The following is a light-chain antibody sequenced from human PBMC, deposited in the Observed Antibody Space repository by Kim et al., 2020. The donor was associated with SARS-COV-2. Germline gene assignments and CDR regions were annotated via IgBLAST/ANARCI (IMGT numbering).Light chain of an antibody. Sequence: SPGESATLSCRASQSVSSYLAWYQQKPGQAPRLLIYDASNRATGIPARFSGSGSGTDFTLTISSLEPEDFAVYYCQQRSNWPPLTFGGGTKVEIK. J-gene: IGKJ4*01. CDR2: DAS. CDR3: QQRSNWPPLT. CDR1: QSVSSY. V-gene: IGKV3-11*01.